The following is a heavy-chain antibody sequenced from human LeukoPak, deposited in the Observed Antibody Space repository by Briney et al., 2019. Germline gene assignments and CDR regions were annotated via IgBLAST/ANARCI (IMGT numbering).Heavy chain of an antibody. D-gene: IGHD3-22*01. CDR2: IHTSGST. CDR3: ARDQYYYDSSGYYRIDY. V-gene: IGHV4-4*07. J-gene: IGHJ4*02. Sequence: PSETLSLTCTVSGGSLWSFYWSWIRQSAGKGLEWIGRIHTSGSTNYNPSLKSRVTMSVDTSKNQFSLKLSSVTAADTAVYYCARDQYYYDSSGYYRIDYWGQGTLVTVSS. CDR1: GGSLWSFY.